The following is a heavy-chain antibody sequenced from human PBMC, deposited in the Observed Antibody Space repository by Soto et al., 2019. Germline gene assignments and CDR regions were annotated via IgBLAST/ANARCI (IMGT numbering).Heavy chain of an antibody. Sequence: GGSLRLSCAASGFTVSSNYMSWVRQAPGKGLEWVSVIYSGGSTYYADSVKGRFTISRDNSKNTLYLQMNSLRAEDTAVYYCARDKSLSMITFGGVIAKSGYYYYYYMDVWGKGTTVTVSS. CDR1: GFTVSSNY. CDR2: IYSGGST. D-gene: IGHD3-16*02. CDR3: ARDKSLSMITFGGVIAKSGYYYYYYMDV. V-gene: IGHV3-66*01. J-gene: IGHJ6*03.